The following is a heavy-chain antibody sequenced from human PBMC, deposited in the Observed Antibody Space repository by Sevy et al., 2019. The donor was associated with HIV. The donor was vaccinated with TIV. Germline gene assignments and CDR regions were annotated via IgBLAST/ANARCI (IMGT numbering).Heavy chain of an antibody. Sequence: ASVKVSCKTSGYTFTAYHMHWMRQAPGQGLEWMGWVYPNSGDTEYAQKFQGRVTMTTDTSINTVYMELSGLRSDDTPMYYCSRETWYFANWGQGTLVTVSS. CDR2: VYPNSGDT. CDR1: GYTFTAYH. CDR3: SRETWYFAN. D-gene: IGHD6-13*01. J-gene: IGHJ4*02. V-gene: IGHV1-2*02.